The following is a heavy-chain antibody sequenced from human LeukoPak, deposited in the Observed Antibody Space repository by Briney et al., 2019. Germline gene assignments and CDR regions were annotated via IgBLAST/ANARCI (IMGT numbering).Heavy chain of an antibody. J-gene: IGHJ4*02. Sequence: GGSLRLSCAASGFTFSDYYMSWIRQEPGKGLEWVSYISSSSSYTNYADSVKGRFTISRDNPKDSLYLQMNSLRAEDTAVYYCARDLRIAAAGTLEDYWGQGTLVTVSS. CDR3: ARDLRIAAAGTLEDY. D-gene: IGHD6-13*01. V-gene: IGHV3-11*06. CDR2: ISSSSSYT. CDR1: GFTFSDYY.